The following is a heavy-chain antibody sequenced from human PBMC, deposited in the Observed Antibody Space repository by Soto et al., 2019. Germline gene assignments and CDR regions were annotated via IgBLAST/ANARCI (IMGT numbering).Heavy chain of an antibody. CDR3: IRGTTGIDY. D-gene: IGHD4-4*01. CDR2: ISTSSSST. V-gene: IGHV3-48*02. Sequence: PGGSLRLSCAASGFTFSSYTMNWVRQAPGKGLEWVSYISTSSSSTYYADSVKGRFTISRDNAKSSLYLQMNSLRDEDTAVYYCIRGTTGIDYWGQGTLVTVSS. CDR1: GFTFSSYT. J-gene: IGHJ4*02.